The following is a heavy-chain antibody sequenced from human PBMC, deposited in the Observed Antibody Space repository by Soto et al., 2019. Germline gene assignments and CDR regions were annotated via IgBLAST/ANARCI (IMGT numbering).Heavy chain of an antibody. CDR1: GFTFSSYA. CDR2: ISGSGGST. D-gene: IGHD4-17*01. J-gene: IGHJ5*02. V-gene: IGHV3-23*01. Sequence: GGSLRLSCAASGFTFSSYAMSWVRQAPGKGLEWVSAISGSGGSTYYADSVKGRFTISRDNSKNTLYLQMNSLRAEDTAVYYCAKGGSTVTTGGIGWFDPWGQGTLVTVSS. CDR3: AKGGSTVTTGGIGWFDP.